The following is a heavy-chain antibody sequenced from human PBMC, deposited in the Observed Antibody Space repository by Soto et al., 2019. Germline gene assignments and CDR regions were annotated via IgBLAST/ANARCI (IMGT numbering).Heavy chain of an antibody. CDR3: ARDKYDYGDYALYFDL. J-gene: IGHJ2*01. V-gene: IGHV4-31*01. Sequence: QVQLQESGPGLVKPSQTLSLTCTVSGGSISSGGYYWSWIRQHPGKGLEWIGYIYYSGSTYYNPSLKSQVTLPVKPAKNQFPLKLSSVTAADTAVYYCARDKYDYGDYALYFDLWGRGTLVTVSS. D-gene: IGHD4-17*01. CDR2: IYYSGST. CDR1: GGSISSGGYY.